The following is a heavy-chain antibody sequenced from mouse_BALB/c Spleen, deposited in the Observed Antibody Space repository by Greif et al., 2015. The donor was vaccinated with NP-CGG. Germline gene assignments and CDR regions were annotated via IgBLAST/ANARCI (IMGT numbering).Heavy chain of an antibody. D-gene: IGHD3-1*01. CDR3: ARSQLGLPS. J-gene: IGHJ2*01. Sequence: VKLVESGAELMKPGASVKISCKATGYTFSSYWIEWVKQRPGHGLEWIGEILPGSGSTNYNEKSKGKATFTADTSSNTAYIQLSSLTSEDSAVYYCARSQLGLPSWGQGTTLTVSS. CDR1: GYTFSSYW. V-gene: IGHV1-9*01. CDR2: ILPGSGST.